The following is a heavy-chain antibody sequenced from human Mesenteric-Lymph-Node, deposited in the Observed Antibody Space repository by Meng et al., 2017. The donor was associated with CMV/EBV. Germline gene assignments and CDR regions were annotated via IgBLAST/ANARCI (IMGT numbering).Heavy chain of an antibody. CDR1: GFPFSGYA. J-gene: IGHJ4*02. CDR3: ARGSHYPWYFDY. CDR2: ITGGGGVT. V-gene: IGHV3-23*01. Sequence: GESLKISCVASGFPFSGYAMSWVRQAPGKGLEWVSSITGGGGVTYSADSVRGRFTISRDNSKNTLYLQMNSLRAEDTAVYFCARGSHYPWYFDYWGQGTLVTVSS. D-gene: IGHD2-15*01.